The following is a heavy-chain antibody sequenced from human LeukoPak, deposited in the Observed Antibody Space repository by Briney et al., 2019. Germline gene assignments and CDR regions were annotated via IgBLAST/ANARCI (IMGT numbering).Heavy chain of an antibody. D-gene: IGHD4/OR15-4a*01. CDR3: AKDVFSANWYYFDQ. J-gene: IGHJ4*02. CDR1: GFAFDEYA. CDR2: ISFSSGGV. Sequence: PGRSLRLSCAASGFAFDEYAMHWVRQVPGKGLEWVSGISFSSGGVGYADSVKGRFSTSRDNAKKSLYLQMNNLRPEDTAFYFCAKDVFSANWYYFDQWGQGTLVTVSS. V-gene: IGHV3-9*01.